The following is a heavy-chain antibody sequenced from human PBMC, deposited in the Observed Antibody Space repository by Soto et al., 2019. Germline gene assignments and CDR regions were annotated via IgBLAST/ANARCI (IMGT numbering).Heavy chain of an antibody. CDR2: INHSGST. CDR3: ARGLVVVPAASYYYYYMDV. V-gene: IGHV4-34*01. D-gene: IGHD2-2*01. CDR1: GGSFIGYY. J-gene: IGHJ6*03. Sequence: SEALSLTSAVYGGSFIGYYWSWIRQPPWKGLEWIGEINHSGSTNYNPSLKSRVTISVDTSKNQFSLKLSSVTAADTAVYYCARGLVVVPAASYYYYYMDVWGKGTTVTVS.